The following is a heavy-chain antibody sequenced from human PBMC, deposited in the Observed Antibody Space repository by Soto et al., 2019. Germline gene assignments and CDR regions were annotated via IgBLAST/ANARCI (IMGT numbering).Heavy chain of an antibody. D-gene: IGHD5-18*01. CDR3: AKDSSYGINYYYGMDV. Sequence: VAVISYDGSNKYYADSVKGRFTISRDNSKNTLYLQMNSLRAEDTAVYYCAKDSSYGINYYYGMDVWGQGTTVTVSS. V-gene: IGHV3-30*18. J-gene: IGHJ6*02. CDR2: ISYDGSNK.